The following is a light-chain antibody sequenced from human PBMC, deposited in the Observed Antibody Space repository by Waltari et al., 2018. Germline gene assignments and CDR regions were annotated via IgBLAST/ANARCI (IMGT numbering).Light chain of an antibody. CDR2: YKSDSDN. CDR3: MIWHGSAAV. J-gene: IGLJ7*01. CDR1: PGSILGTYR. V-gene: IGLV5-45*03. Sequence: HAVLTQPSSLSSPPRASSTLTCPLRPGSILGTYRTSWYTQNPGSTPQYLLRYKSDSDNQQGSGVPSRFAGSKDVSANAGILLISGLQSEDEADYYCMIWHGSAAVFGGGTQLTVL.